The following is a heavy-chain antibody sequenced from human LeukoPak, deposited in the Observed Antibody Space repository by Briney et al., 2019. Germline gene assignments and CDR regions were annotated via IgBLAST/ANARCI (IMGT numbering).Heavy chain of an antibody. CDR2: ISNGKT. CDR1: GFPFSSHA. D-gene: IGHD2-15*01. Sequence: PGGSLRLSCAASGFPFSSHAMSWVRQPPGKGLEWVAAISNGKTYYADSVRGRFAISRDDFTNTVYLHMSSLRDEDTALYHCVREAGYCAPVCVKTNWFDPWGQGTLVTVSS. V-gene: IGHV3-23*01. CDR3: VREAGYCAPVCVKTNWFDP. J-gene: IGHJ5*02.